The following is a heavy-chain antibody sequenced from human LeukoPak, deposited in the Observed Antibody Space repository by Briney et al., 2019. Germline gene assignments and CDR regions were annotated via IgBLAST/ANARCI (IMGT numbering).Heavy chain of an antibody. D-gene: IGHD2-8*01. Sequence: ASVKVSCKASGYTFTSYDINWVRQAPGQGLEWMGRIIPILGIANYAQKFQGRVTITADKSTSTAYMELSSLRSEDTAVYYCARDPRYCTNGVCSHFDYWGQGTLVTVSS. CDR1: GYTFTSYD. CDR2: IIPILGIA. J-gene: IGHJ4*02. CDR3: ARDPRYCTNGVCSHFDY. V-gene: IGHV1-69*04.